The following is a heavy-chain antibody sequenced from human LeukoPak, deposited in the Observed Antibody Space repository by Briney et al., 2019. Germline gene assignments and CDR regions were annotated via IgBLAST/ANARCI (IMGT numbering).Heavy chain of an antibody. CDR2: ISGSGGST. CDR1: GFTFSSYA. D-gene: IGHD2-15*01. Sequence: GGSLRLSXAASGFTFSSYAMSWVRQAPGKGLEWVSAISGSGGSTYYADSVKGRFTISRDNSKNTLYLQMNSLRAEDTAVYYCAKELDVVVAANYDYWGQGTLVTVSS. J-gene: IGHJ4*02. CDR3: AKELDVVVAANYDY. V-gene: IGHV3-23*01.